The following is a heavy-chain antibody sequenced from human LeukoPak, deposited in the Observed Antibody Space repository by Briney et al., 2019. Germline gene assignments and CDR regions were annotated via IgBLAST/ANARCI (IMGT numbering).Heavy chain of an antibody. CDR3: ASGGYYFDY. V-gene: IGHV4-38-2*02. CDR1: GYSISSGYY. J-gene: IGHJ4*02. Sequence: SETLSLTCTVSGYSISSGYYWGWIRQPPGKGLEWIASIYHSGNTYYNPSLKSRVTISVDTSKNQFSLKLSSVTAADTAVYYCASGGYYFDYWGQGTLVTVSS. CDR2: IYHSGNT. D-gene: IGHD3-16*01.